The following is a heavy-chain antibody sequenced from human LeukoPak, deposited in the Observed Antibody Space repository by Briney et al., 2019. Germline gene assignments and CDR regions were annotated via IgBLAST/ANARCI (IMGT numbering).Heavy chain of an antibody. D-gene: IGHD1-7*01. CDR3: ARDRLGITGTIYYYMDV. CDR2: IIPIFGTA. V-gene: IGHV1-69*05. CDR1: GGTFSSYA. Sequence: SVKASCKASGGTFSSYAISWVRQAPGQGLEWMGGIIPIFGTANYAQKFQGRVTITTDESTSTAYMELSSLRSEDTAVYYCARDRLGITGTIYYYMDVWGKGTTVTVSS. J-gene: IGHJ6*03.